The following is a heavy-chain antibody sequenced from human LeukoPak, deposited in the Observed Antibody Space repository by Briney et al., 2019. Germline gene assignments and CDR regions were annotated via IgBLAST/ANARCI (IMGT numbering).Heavy chain of an antibody. CDR3: ARSVGSNWSYFFDY. J-gene: IGHJ4*02. CDR1: GGSISSFH. CDR2: VYGGGVT. Sequence: SETLSLTCTVSGGSISSFHWNWPRQSPGRGLEWIGYVYGGGVTNYNPSLRFRVTMSIDTSKNKFSLNLKSVTAEDTAVYYCARSVGSNWSYFFDYWGQGTLVTVSS. D-gene: IGHD6-13*01. V-gene: IGHV4-59*01.